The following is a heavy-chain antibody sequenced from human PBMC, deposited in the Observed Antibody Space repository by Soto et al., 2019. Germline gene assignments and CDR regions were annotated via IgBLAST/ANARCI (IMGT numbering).Heavy chain of an antibody. Sequence: ASVKVSCKTSGETFSRSAIHWVRQVPGQRPEWMGWIHADNGNTKYSQKFQDSLTVTRDTSASTAYMELSSLRSEDTGIYYCARDGPGWYLDHWGQGTLVTVSS. CDR3: ARDGPGWYLDH. D-gene: IGHD6-19*01. J-gene: IGHJ4*02. CDR2: IHADNGNT. CDR1: GETFSRSA. V-gene: IGHV1-3*01.